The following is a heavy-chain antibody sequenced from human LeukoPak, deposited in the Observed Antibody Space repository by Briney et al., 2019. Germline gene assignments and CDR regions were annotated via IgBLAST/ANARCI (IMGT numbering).Heavy chain of an antibody. D-gene: IGHD1-26*01. CDR3: ARQEGGIVGPY. V-gene: IGHV4-61*05. CDR1: DGSISSSSYY. J-gene: IGHJ4*02. CDR2: IYYSGTT. Sequence: SETLSLTCTVSDGSISSSSYYWGWIRQPPGKGLEWIGYIYYSGTTYYNPSLKSRVTMSVDTSKNQFSLKLSSVTAADTAVYYCARQEGGIVGPYWGQGTLVTVSS.